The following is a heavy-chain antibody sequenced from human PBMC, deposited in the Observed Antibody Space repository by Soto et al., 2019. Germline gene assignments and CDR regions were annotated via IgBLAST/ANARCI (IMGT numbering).Heavy chain of an antibody. V-gene: IGHV4-34*01. J-gene: IGHJ5*02. D-gene: IGHD3-3*01. CDR2: INHSGST. Sequence: PSETLSLTCAVYGGSFSDYYWSWIRQPPGKGLEWIGEINHSGSTNYNPSLKSRVTISVDTSKNQFSLKLSSVTAADTAVYYCVRHLDFWSGYRAWFDPWGQGTLVTVSS. CDR1: GGSFSDYY. CDR3: VRHLDFWSGYRAWFDP.